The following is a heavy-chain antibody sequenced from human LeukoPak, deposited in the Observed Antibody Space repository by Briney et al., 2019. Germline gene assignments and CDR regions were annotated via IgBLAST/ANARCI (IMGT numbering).Heavy chain of an antibody. CDR1: GFSFSTYG. CDR2: ISYDGSDK. Sequence: PGGSLRLSCATSGFSFSTYGMHWVRQAPGKGLEWVAVISYDGSDKYYVDSVKGRFTISRDNSKNTLYLQMNSLRAEDTAVYFCAKDLGLAYYESYFDIWGQGTMVTVSS. V-gene: IGHV3-30*18. J-gene: IGHJ3*02. D-gene: IGHD3-22*01. CDR3: AKDLGLAYYESYFDI.